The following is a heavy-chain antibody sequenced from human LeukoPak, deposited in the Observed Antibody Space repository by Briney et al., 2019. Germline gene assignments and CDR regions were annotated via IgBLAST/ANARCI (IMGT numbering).Heavy chain of an antibody. V-gene: IGHV3-13*01. CDR1: GFTFSSYD. Sequence: PGGSLRLSCATSGFTFSSYDMHWVRQATGKGLEWVSAIGTAGDTYYPGSVKGRFTISRENAKNSLYLQMNSLRAGDTAVYYCARARKHYDILTGYYSSHYFDYWGQGTLVTVSS. CDR2: IGTAGDT. J-gene: IGHJ4*02. CDR3: ARARKHYDILTGYYSSHYFDY. D-gene: IGHD3-9*01.